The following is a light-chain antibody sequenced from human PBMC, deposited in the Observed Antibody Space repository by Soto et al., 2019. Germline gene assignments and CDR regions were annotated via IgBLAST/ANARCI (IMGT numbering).Light chain of an antibody. CDR2: GAS. CDR3: QQYSSSPPIT. V-gene: IGKV3-20*01. J-gene: IGKJ5*01. Sequence: EIVMTQSPATLSVSPGERATLSCRAIQSVSSSYLAWYQQKPGQAPRLLIYGASSRATGIPDRFSGSGSGTDFTLTISRLEPEDFAVYYCQQYSSSPPITFGQGTRLEIK. CDR1: QSVSSSY.